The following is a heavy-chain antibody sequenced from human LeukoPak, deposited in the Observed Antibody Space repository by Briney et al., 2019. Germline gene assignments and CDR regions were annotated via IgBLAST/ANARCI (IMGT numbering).Heavy chain of an antibody. CDR3: AKDRILGYSSSWSRFDY. J-gene: IGHJ4*02. V-gene: IGHV3-9*01. CDR2: ISWNSGSI. CDR1: GFTFDDYA. D-gene: IGHD6-13*01. Sequence: SGGSLRLFCAASGFTFDDYAMHWVRQAPGKGLEWVSGISWNSGSIGYADSVKCRFTISRDNAKNSLYLQMNSLRAEDTALYYCAKDRILGYSSSWSRFDYWGQGTLVTVSS.